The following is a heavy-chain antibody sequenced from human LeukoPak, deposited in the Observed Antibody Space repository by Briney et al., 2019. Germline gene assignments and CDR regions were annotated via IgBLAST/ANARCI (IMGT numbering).Heavy chain of an antibody. J-gene: IGHJ4*02. CDR3: ARDRGTWIQLWLIDY. Sequence: GASVKVSFKASGYTFTSYGISWVRQAPGQGLEWMGWISAYNGNTNYAQKFQGRVTVTTDTSTSTAYMELRSLRSDDTAVYYCARDRGTWIQLWLIDYWGQGTLVTVSS. D-gene: IGHD5-18*01. CDR1: GYTFTSYG. V-gene: IGHV1-18*01. CDR2: ISAYNGNT.